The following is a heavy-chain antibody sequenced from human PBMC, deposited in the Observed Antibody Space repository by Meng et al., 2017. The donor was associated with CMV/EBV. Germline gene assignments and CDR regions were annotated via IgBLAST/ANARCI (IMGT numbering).Heavy chain of an antibody. V-gene: IGHV3-11*05. CDR1: GFTFSDYY. CDR2: ISSSSSYT. Sequence: QVRLVGSGGGLVTPGGSLRLSCAASGFTFSDYYMSWIRQAPGKGLEWVSYISSSSSYTNYADSVKGRFTISRDNAKNSLYLQMNSLRAEDTAVYYCARDRTGYPFDYWGQGTLVTVSS. D-gene: IGHD3/OR15-3a*01. J-gene: IGHJ4*02. CDR3: ARDRTGYPFDY.